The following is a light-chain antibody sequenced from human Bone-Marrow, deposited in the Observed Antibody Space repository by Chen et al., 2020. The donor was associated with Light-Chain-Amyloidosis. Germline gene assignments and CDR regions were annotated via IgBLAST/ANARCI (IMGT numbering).Light chain of an antibody. J-gene: IGLJ1*01. V-gene: IGLV2-14*01. CDR1: SSDVGGDNH. CDR2: EVT. CDR3: SSYTITNTLV. Sequence: QSALTQPASVSGSPGQSITLSCTGTSSDVGGDNHVSWYQQHPDKAPKLMIYEVTTRPSWVPDRFSGSKSDNTASLTISGLQTEDEADYFCSSYTITNTLVFGSGTRVTVL.